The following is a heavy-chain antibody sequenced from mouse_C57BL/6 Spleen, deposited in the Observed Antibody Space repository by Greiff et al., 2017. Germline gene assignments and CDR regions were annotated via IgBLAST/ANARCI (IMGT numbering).Heavy chain of an antibody. V-gene: IGHV1-82*01. Sequence: VKLQHSGPELVKPGASVKISCKASGYAFSSSWMNWVKQRPGKGLEWIGRIYPGDGDTNYNGKFKGKATLTADKSSSTAYMQLSSLTSEDSAVYFCARSNYSNSYAMDYWGQGTSVTVSS. D-gene: IGHD2-5*01. J-gene: IGHJ4*01. CDR2: IYPGDGDT. CDR3: ARSNYSNSYAMDY. CDR1: GYAFSSSW.